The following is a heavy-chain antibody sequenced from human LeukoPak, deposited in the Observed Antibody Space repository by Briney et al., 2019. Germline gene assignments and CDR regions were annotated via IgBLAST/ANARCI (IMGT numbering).Heavy chain of an antibody. CDR2: LSAGGGTT. D-gene: IGHD2-2*01. Sequence: GGSLRLSCAASGFIFSSYAMTWVRQAAGEGLEWVSVLSAGGGTTYYADSVKGRFTTSRDNSKNTLYLHMNSLRAEDTAVYYCAKLPREYCSSSSCPNWFDTWGQGTLVTVSS. J-gene: IGHJ5*02. V-gene: IGHV3-23*01. CDR3: AKLPREYCSSSSCPNWFDT. CDR1: GFIFSSYA.